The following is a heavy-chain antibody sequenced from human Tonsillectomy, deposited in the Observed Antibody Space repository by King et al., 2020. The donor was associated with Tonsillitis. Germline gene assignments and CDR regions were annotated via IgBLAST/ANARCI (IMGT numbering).Heavy chain of an antibody. CDR2: VSYTGST. V-gene: IGHV4-30-4*07. CDR1: GGSIASGGYS. CDR3: ATPVVAATSYFDL. Sequence: QLQESGPGLVKPSQTLSLTCGVSGGSIASGGYSWSWIRQPPGKGLEWIGYVSYTGSTYYNPSLKSRVTISVDTSKNHFSLKLSSVTAADTAVYFCATPVVAATSYFDLWGRGTLVSVSS. D-gene: IGHD2-15*01. J-gene: IGHJ2*01.